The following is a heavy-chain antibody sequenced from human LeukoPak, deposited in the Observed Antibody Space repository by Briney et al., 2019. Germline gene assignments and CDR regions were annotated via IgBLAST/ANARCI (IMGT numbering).Heavy chain of an antibody. Sequence: EASVKVSCKSSGYTLTSYYMHWVRNAPGQGLEWVGIINPSGGSTSYAQKFQGRVTMTRDTSTSTVYMELSSLRSEDTAVYYCARENLDTAMVAWGQGTLVTVSS. V-gene: IGHV1-46*01. CDR3: ARENLDTAMVA. J-gene: IGHJ5*02. CDR1: GYTLTSYY. CDR2: INPSGGST. D-gene: IGHD5-18*01.